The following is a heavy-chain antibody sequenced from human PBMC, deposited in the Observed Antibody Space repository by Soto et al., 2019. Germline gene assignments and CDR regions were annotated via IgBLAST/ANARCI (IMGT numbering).Heavy chain of an antibody. V-gene: IGHV3-21*01. Sequence: PGGSLRLSCAASGFTFSSYSMNWVRQAPGKGLEWVSSISSSSSYIYYADSVKGRFTISRDNAKNSLYLQMNSLRAEDTAVYYCARVRGIAVAGYVDYWGQGTLVTVSS. D-gene: IGHD6-19*01. CDR1: GFTFSSYS. CDR3: ARVRGIAVAGYVDY. CDR2: ISSSSSYI. J-gene: IGHJ4*02.